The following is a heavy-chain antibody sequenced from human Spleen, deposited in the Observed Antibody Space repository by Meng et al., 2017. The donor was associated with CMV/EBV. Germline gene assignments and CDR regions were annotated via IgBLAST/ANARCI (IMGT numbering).Heavy chain of an antibody. CDR3: ARQGLYVGNSAFDH. Sequence: ESLKISCAASGFTVSSNYMSWVRQAPGKGLEWVSVIYSGGSTYYADSVKGRFTISRDNSKNTLYLQMNSLRAEDTAVYYCARQGLYVGNSAFDHWGQGTRVTVSS. J-gene: IGHJ4*02. CDR1: GFTVSSNY. D-gene: IGHD4-23*01. V-gene: IGHV3-66*02. CDR2: IYSGGST.